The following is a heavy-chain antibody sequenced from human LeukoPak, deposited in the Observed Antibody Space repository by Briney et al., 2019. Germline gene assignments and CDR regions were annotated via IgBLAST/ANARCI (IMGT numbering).Heavy chain of an antibody. D-gene: IGHD6-19*01. J-gene: IGHJ4*02. CDR1: GLTFINAW. V-gene: IGHV3-15*01. CDR2: IRSKTDGGTT. Sequence: NPGGSLRLSCAASGLTFINAWMTWVRQAPGKGLEWVARIRSKTDGGTTEYATPVKGRFTISIDDSNSALYLQMNSLKIEDTAVYYCATAYVQGSGWAFGYWGQGSLVTVSS. CDR3: ATAYVQGSGWAFGY.